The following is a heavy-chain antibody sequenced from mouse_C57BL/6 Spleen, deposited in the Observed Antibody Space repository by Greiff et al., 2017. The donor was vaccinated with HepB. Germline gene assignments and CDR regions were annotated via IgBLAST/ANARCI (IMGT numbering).Heavy chain of an antibody. V-gene: IGHV1-69*01. CDR1: GYTFTSYW. CDR2: IDPSDSYT. D-gene: IGHD2-10*02. Sequence: QVQLQQPGAELVMPGASVKLSCKASGYTFTSYWMHWVKQRPGQGLEWIGEIDPSDSYTNYNQKFKGKSTLTVDKSSSTAYMQLSSLTSEDSAVYYWARSYGKYYFDYWGQGTTLTVSS. CDR3: ARSYGKYYFDY. J-gene: IGHJ2*01.